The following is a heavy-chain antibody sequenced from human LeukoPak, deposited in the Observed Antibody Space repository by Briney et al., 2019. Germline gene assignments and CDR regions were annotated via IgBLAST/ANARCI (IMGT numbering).Heavy chain of an antibody. D-gene: IGHD3-3*01. CDR1: GFTFSNYA. CDR3: AKDWQSGA. CDR2: ISTSVGST. Sequence: PGGSLRLSCAASGFTFSNYAMTWVRQAPGKGLEWVSTISTSVGSTYYADSVKGRFTISRDNSKNTLYLQMNSLRAEDTAIYYCAKDWQSGAWGQGTLVTVSS. V-gene: IGHV3-23*01. J-gene: IGHJ5*02.